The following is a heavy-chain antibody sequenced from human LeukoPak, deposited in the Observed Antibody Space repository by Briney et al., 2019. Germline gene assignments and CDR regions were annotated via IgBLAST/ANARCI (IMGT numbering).Heavy chain of an antibody. Sequence: PGGSLRLSCAASGFDFSDYYMSWIRQAPGKGLEWISNIKTTGLTTYYADSVKGRFTISRDNAKNSLFLQMNSLRADDTAIYYCARAGQLRYMDVWGKGTAVTVSS. CDR2: IKTTGLTT. J-gene: IGHJ6*03. V-gene: IGHV3-11*04. CDR3: ARAGQLRYMDV. CDR1: GFDFSDYY.